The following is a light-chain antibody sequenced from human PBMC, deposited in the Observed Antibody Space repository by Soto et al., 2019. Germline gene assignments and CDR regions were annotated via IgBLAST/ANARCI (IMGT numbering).Light chain of an antibody. CDR1: QSISSY. CDR2: AAS. J-gene: IGKJ1*01. CDR3: QQSFSAPWT. V-gene: IGKV1-39*01. Sequence: DIQMTQSPSSLSASVGDRVTITCRASQSISSYLNWYQQKPGKVPKLLIYAASSLQGGVPSRFSGSGSGTDFTLTISSLQPEDFATYYCQQSFSAPWTFGQVTKVEIK.